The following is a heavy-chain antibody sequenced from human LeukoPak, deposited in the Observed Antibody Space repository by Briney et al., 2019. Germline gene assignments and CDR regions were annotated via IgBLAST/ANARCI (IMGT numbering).Heavy chain of an antibody. V-gene: IGHV3-21*04. J-gene: IGHJ6*02. Sequence: GGSLRLSCAASGFTFSSYTVNWVRQAPGKGLEWVSSISSSSNYIYYADSVKGRFTISRDNAKNSLYLQMNSLRAEDTALYYCARVMSASLWFGESHGMDVWGLGTTVTVSS. CDR1: GFTFSSYT. CDR3: ARVMSASLWFGESHGMDV. CDR2: ISSSSNYI. D-gene: IGHD3-10*01.